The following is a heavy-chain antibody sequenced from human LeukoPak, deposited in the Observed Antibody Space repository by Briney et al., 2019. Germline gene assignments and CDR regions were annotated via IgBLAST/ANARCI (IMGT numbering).Heavy chain of an antibody. V-gene: IGHV3-33*06. J-gene: IGHJ4*02. CDR2: IWYDGSNK. CDR1: GFTFSSYG. Sequence: HPGGSLRLSCAASGFTFSSYGMHWVRQAPGKGLEWVAVIWYDGSNKYYADSVKGRFTISRDNSKNTLYLQMNSLRAEDTAVYYCAKDQSRYSVVAAPLDWGQGTLVTVSS. D-gene: IGHD2-15*01. CDR3: AKDQSRYSVVAAPLD.